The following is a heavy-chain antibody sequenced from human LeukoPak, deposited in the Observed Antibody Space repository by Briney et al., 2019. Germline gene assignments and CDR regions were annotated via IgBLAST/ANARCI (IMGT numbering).Heavy chain of an antibody. CDR3: ARGNYGSGSYYVVDFDY. CDR1: NDSIRNYY. Sequence: SETLSLTCSVSNDSIRNYYWSWIRQPPGKALEWIGYIYHTGNTNYNPSLKSRLTMSIDTSKDQFSLNLNSVTAADTAVYYCARGNYGSGSYYVVDFDYWGQGTLVTVSS. V-gene: IGHV4-59*01. CDR2: IYHTGNT. D-gene: IGHD3-10*01. J-gene: IGHJ4*02.